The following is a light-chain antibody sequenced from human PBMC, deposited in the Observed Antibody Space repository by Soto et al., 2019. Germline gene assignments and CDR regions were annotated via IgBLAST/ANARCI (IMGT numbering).Light chain of an antibody. CDR2: GNS. J-gene: IGLJ1*01. CDR1: SSNIGAGYD. CDR3: QSYDSSLSGRYV. V-gene: IGLV1-40*01. Sequence: QSVLTQPPSVSGAPGRRVTISCTGSSSNIGAGYDVHWYQQLPGTAPKLLIYGNSNRPSGVPDRFSGSKSGTSASLAITGLQAEDEADYYCQSYDSSLSGRYVFGTGTKLTVL.